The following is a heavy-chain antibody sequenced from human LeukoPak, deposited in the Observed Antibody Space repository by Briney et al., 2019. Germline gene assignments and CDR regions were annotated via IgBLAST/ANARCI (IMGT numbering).Heavy chain of an antibody. Sequence: SETLSLTCTASGGAISSHYWSWIRQPPGKGLEWIGYIYYSGSTNYNPSLKSRVTISVDTSKNQFSLKLSSVTAADTAVYYCARLKAAMGLYYYYYYMDVWGKGTTVTVSS. D-gene: IGHD5-18*01. CDR2: IYYSGST. J-gene: IGHJ6*03. CDR1: GGAISSHY. CDR3: ARLKAAMGLYYYYYYMDV. V-gene: IGHV4-59*11.